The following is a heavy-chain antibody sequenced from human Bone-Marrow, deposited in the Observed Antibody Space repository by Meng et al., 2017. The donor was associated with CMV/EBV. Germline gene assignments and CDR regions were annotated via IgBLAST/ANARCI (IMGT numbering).Heavy chain of an antibody. Sequence: GESLKISCAASGFTFSSYGMHWVRQAPGKGLEWVAFIRYDGSNKYYADSVKGRFTISRDNSKNTLYLQMNSLRAEDTAVYYCAKDRCMDVWGQGTTVTLSS. CDR2: IRYDGSNK. CDR3: AKDRCMDV. CDR1: GFTFSSYG. V-gene: IGHV3-30*02. J-gene: IGHJ6*02.